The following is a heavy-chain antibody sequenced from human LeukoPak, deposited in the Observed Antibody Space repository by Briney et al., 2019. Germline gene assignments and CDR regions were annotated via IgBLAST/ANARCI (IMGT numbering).Heavy chain of an antibody. CDR3: ARMGDFTDIDY. J-gene: IGHJ4*02. CDR1: GYIFSDYY. D-gene: IGHD2-21*02. Sequence: GASVKVSCKASGYIFSDYYMHWVRQAPGQGLEWMGWINPDTDGTKYAQNFQDRVSLTRDTSTSTASMEVTSLTSDDTAVYYCARMGDFTDIDYWGQGTLVTVSS. CDR2: INPDTDGT. V-gene: IGHV1-2*02.